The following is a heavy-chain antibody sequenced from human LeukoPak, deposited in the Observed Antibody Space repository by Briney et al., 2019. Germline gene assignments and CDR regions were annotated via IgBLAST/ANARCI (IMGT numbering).Heavy chain of an antibody. CDR1: GYTFTSYG. D-gene: IGHD1-26*01. Sequence: VASVKVSCKASGYTFTSYGISWVRQAPGQGLEWMGRISAYNGNTNYAQKLQGRVTMTTDTSTSTAYMELRSLRSDDTAVYYCAREGATGRHIGRNWFDPWGQGTLVTVSS. V-gene: IGHV1-18*01. CDR3: AREGATGRHIGRNWFDP. J-gene: IGHJ5*02. CDR2: ISAYNGNT.